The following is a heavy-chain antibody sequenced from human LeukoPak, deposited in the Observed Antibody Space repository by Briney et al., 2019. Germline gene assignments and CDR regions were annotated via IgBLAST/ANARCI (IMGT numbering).Heavy chain of an antibody. D-gene: IGHD2-15*01. J-gene: IGHJ3*02. CDR1: GFTFSSYE. CDR3: AKVGGVWGDIVVVVAATDRVAFDI. V-gene: IGHV3-48*03. CDR2: ISSSGSTI. Sequence: GGSLRLSCAASGFTFSSYEMNWVRQAPGKWLEWVSYISSSGSTIYYADSVKGRFTISRDNAKNSLYLQMNSLRAEDTAVYYCAKVGGVWGDIVVVVAATDRVAFDIWGQGTMVTVSS.